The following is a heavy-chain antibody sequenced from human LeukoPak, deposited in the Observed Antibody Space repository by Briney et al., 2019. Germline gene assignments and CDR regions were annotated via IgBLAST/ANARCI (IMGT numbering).Heavy chain of an antibody. J-gene: IGHJ3*02. CDR1: GFTFSNYY. CDR2: ISGSSTTI. D-gene: IGHD3-16*01. Sequence: GGSLRLSCAASGFTFSNYYMNWVRQAPGKGLGWVSYISGSSTTIYYADSVKGRFTISRDNAKNSLYLQMHSLRAEDTAVYYCARDQGGGVFDIWGQGTMVTVSS. V-gene: IGHV3-48*01. CDR3: ARDQGGGVFDI.